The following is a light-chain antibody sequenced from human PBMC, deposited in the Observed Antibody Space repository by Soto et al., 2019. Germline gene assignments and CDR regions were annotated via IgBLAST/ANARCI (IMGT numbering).Light chain of an antibody. CDR3: QHYNSYSEA. CDR2: AAS. Sequence: DIQMTQSPSSLSASVGDRVTITCRASQSISSYLNWYQQKPGKAPKLLIYAASSLQSGVPSRFSGSGSETDFTLTISSLQPEDFATYYCQHYNSYSEAFGQGTKVDI. V-gene: IGKV1-39*01. CDR1: QSISSY. J-gene: IGKJ1*01.